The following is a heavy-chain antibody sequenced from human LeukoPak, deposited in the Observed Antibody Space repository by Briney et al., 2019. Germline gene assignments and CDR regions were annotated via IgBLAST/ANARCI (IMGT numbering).Heavy chain of an antibody. Sequence: GGSLRLSCAASGFTFSSYSMNWVRQAPGKGLEWVSYISSSSSTIYYVDSVKGRFTISRDNAKNSLYLQMNSLRDEDTAVYYCARARGYQRYMDSGYYFDYWGQGTLVTVSS. CDR3: ARARGYQRYMDSGYYFDY. D-gene: IGHD2-2*01. J-gene: IGHJ4*02. CDR2: ISSSSSTI. V-gene: IGHV3-48*02. CDR1: GFTFSSYS.